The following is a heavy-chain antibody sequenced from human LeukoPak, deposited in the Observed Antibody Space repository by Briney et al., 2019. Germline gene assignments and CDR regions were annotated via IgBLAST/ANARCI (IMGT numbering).Heavy chain of an antibody. J-gene: IGHJ5*02. CDR3: ARDPGIAAAGTQMYNWFDP. D-gene: IGHD6-13*01. Sequence: SETLSLTCTVSGGSISSYYWSWIRQPPGKGLEWIGYIYYSGSTNYNPSLKSRVTISVDTSKNQFSLKLSSVTAADTAVYYCARDPGIAAAGTQMYNWFDPWGQGTLVTVSS. CDR2: IYYSGST. V-gene: IGHV4-59*01. CDR1: GGSISSYY.